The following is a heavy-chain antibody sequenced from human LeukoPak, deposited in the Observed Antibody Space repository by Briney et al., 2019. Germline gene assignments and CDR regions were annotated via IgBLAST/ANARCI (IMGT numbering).Heavy chain of an antibody. V-gene: IGHV3-11*01. Sequence: WGSLTLSCAASGFTFSYYYMSWIRQAPGKGLEWVSYISSSGSTIYYAVSVKCRFTISRDNAKNSLYLQMNSLRADDTAVYYCARQTFRVPDPWGQGALFTVSS. CDR1: GFTFSYYY. CDR3: ARQTFRVPDP. D-gene: IGHD3-10*01. CDR2: ISSSGSTI. J-gene: IGHJ5*02.